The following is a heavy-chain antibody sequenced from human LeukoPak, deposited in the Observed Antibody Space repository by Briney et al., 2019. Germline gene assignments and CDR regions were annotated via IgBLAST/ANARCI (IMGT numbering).Heavy chain of an antibody. D-gene: IGHD2-8*01. CDR2: ISGSGGSA. Sequence: GGSLRLSCAASGFTFSSYAMSRVRQAPGKGLGWVAGISGSGGSAYYADSVKGRFTITRDNSKNTLYLQMNGLRAEATAVYYCAKDFGYCINGVCYGTPFDYWGQETLVTVSS. CDR3: AKDFGYCINGVCYGTPFDY. V-gene: IGHV3-23*01. J-gene: IGHJ4*02. CDR1: GFTFSSYA.